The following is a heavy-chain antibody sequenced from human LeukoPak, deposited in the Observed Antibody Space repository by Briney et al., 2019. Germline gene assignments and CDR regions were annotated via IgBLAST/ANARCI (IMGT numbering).Heavy chain of an antibody. CDR3: ARGVLWFGNYGMDV. CDR1: GGSISSYY. Sequence: SEILSLTCTVSGGSISSYYWSWIRQPPGEGLEWMGYIYYSGSTNYNPSLKSRGTISVDTSKNQFSLKLSSVTAADTAVYYCARGVLWFGNYGMDVWGQGTTVTISS. J-gene: IGHJ6*02. D-gene: IGHD3-10*01. CDR2: IYYSGST. V-gene: IGHV4-59*01.